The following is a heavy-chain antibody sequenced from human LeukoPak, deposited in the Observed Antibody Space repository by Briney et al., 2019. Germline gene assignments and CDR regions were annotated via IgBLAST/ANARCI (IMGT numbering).Heavy chain of an antibody. CDR3: ARVWGYCSSTSCYVSNSPATEFDP. CDR1: GYTFTGYY. V-gene: IGHV1-2*02. CDR2: INPNSGGT. Sequence: ASVKVSCKASGYTFTGYYMHWVRQAPGQGLEWMGWINPNSGGTNYAQKFQGRVTMTRDTPISTAYMELSRLRSDDTAVYYCARVWGYCSSTSCYVSNSPATEFDPWGQGTLVTVSS. D-gene: IGHD2-2*01. J-gene: IGHJ5*02.